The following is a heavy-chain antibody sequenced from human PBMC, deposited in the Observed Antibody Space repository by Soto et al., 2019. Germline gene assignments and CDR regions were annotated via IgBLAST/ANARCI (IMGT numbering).Heavy chain of an antibody. CDR2: ISSTSNYI. J-gene: IGHJ6*03. V-gene: IGHV3-21*01. CDR1: GFTFSSYS. D-gene: IGHD2-15*01. CDR3: ASGVVADTYYYYYYMDV. Sequence: GGSLRLSCAASGFTFSSYSMNWVRQAPGKGLEWVSSISSTSNYIYYADSVKGRFTMSRDNAKNSLYLQMNSLRAEDTAVYYCASGVVADTYYYYYYMDVWGKGTTVTVSS.